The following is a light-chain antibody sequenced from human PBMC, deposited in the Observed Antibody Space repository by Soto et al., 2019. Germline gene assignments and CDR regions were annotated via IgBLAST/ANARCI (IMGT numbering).Light chain of an antibody. Sequence: QSAPTQPASVSGPPGQSIAISSPGTSSDVGAYDYVSWYQQHPDRAPRLVIYEVSNRPSGVSNRFSGSKSVNTATLTISGLQAEDEADYYCASHTTTNTRVFGTGTKVTVL. V-gene: IGLV2-14*03. CDR3: ASHTTTNTRV. CDR2: EVS. CDR1: SSDVGAYDY. J-gene: IGLJ1*01.